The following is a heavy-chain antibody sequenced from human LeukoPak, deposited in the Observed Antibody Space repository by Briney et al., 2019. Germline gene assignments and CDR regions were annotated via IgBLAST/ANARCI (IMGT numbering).Heavy chain of an antibody. D-gene: IGHD6-13*01. J-gene: IGHJ5*02. V-gene: IGHV3-23*01. CDR2: ISGSGGST. CDR3: AKDASPSSWYWPGFDP. Sequence: GGSLRLSCAASGFTFSSYAMSWVRQAPGKGLEWVSAISGSGGSTYYADSVKGRFTISRDNSKNTLYLQMNSLRAEDTAVYYCAKDASPSSWYWPGFDPWGQGTLVTVSS. CDR1: GFTFSSYA.